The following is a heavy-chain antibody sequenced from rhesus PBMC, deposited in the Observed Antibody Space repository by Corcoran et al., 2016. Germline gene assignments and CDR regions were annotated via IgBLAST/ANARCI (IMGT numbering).Heavy chain of an antibody. CDR2: IVLRSSNT. V-gene: IGHV4S19*01. J-gene: IGHJ4*01. CDR3: ARGGGALDY. Sequence: QVQLQESGPGLVKPSETLSLTCAVSGDSISSSNWWSWIRQPPGKGLEWIGNIVLRSSNTHDSPSLKSRVTMSKDTSKNHCSLKLSSLTDADTAVYYCARGGGALDYWGQGVLVTVSS. CDR1: GDSISSSNW.